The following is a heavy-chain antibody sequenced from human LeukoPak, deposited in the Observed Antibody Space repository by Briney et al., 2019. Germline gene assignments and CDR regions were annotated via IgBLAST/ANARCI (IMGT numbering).Heavy chain of an antibody. J-gene: IGHJ3*02. D-gene: IGHD6-13*01. CDR1: GYTFTGYY. V-gene: IGHV1-2*02. CDR2: INSNSGGT. Sequence: ASVKVSCKASGYTFTGYYMHWVRQAPGQGLESMGWINSNSGGTNYAQKFQGRVTMTRDTSISTAYMELSSLRSDDTAVYYCARGIAAAPRSAFDIWGQGTMVTVSS. CDR3: ARGIAAAPRSAFDI.